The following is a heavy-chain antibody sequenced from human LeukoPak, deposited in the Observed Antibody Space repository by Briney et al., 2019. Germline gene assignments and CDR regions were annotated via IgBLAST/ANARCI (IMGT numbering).Heavy chain of an antibody. D-gene: IGHD6-13*01. CDR3: AREVGSSSPNYYYYYGMDV. J-gene: IGHJ6*02. CDR1: GYTFTGYY. CDR2: INPNSGGT. Sequence: ASVKVSCKASGYTFTGYYMHWVRQAPGQGLEWMAWINPNSGGTNYAQKFQGRVTMTRDTSISTAYMELSSLRSEDTAVYYCAREVGSSSPNYYYYYGMDVWGQGTTVTVSS. V-gene: IGHV1-2*02.